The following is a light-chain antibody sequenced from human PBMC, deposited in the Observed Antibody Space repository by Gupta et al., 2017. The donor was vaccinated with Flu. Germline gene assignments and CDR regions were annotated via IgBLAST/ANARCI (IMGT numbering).Light chain of an antibody. CDR2: CAS. Sequence: DVVMTQSPDSLAVSLGERATSNCKSSQSVLYSSNNKNYLAWDQQQPGQPPKMIIYCASTRDSGVPDRFSGSGSGTDFTLTISSRHAEDVAGEYGQNNYGTLRTVGKGTKMEIK. CDR3: QNNYGTLRT. J-gene: IGKJ1*01. CDR1: QSVLYSSNNKNY. V-gene: IGKV4-1*01.